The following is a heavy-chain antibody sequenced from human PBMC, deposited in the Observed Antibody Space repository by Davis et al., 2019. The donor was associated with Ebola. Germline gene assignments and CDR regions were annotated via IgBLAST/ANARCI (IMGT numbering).Heavy chain of an antibody. V-gene: IGHV1-8*02. CDR1: GYTFTSYG. CDR2: MNPDSGNT. J-gene: IGHJ5*02. Sequence: AASVKVSCKASGYTFTSYGISWVRQAPGQGLEWMGWMNPDSGNTGYAQKFQGRVTMTRDTSITTAYMELSSLSSDDTAVYYCTRGIARRRSGSWFDPWGQGTPVTVSS. D-gene: IGHD2-15*01. CDR3: TRGIARRRSGSWFDP.